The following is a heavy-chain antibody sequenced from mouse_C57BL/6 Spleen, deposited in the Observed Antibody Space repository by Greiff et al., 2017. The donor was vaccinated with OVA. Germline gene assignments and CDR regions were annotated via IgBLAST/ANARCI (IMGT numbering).Heavy chain of an antibody. CDR3: ARGIYDGYYYFDY. D-gene: IGHD2-3*01. V-gene: IGHV15-2*01. CDR1: DSEVFPIAY. CDR2: ILPSIGRT. J-gene: IGHJ2*01. Sequence: QVQLQQSGSELRSPGSSVKLSCKDFDSEVFPIAYMSWVRQKPGHGFEWIGGILPSIGRTIYGEKFEDKATLDADTLSNTAYLELNSLTSEDSAIYYCARGIYDGYYYFDYWGQGTTLTVSS.